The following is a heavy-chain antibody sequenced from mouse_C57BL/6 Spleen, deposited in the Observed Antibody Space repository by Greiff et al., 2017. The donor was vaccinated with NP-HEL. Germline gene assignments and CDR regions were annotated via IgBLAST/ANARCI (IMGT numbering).Heavy chain of an antibody. CDR1: GFTFSSYG. CDR3: ARGRLRRGYYYAMDY. D-gene: IGHD2-4*01. J-gene: IGHJ4*01. CDR2: ISSGGSYT. V-gene: IGHV5-6*01. Sequence: EVHLVESGGDLVKPGGSLKLSCAASGFTFSSYGMSWVRQTPDKRLEWVATISSGGSYTYYPDSVKGRFTISRDNAKNTLYLQMSSLKSEDTAMYYCARGRLRRGYYYAMDYWGQGTSVTVSS.